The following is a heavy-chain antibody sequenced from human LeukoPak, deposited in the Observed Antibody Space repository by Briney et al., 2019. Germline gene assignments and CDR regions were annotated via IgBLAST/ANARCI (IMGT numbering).Heavy chain of an antibody. D-gene: IGHD3-22*01. CDR1: GDSINTYY. V-gene: IGHV4-59*08. CDR2: IFYSGHS. Sequence: SETLSLTCTVSGDSINTYYWSWIRQPPGKGLEWIGFIFYSGHSKYNPPPKSRLTLSLDTSKSQFSLKLTSVTAADTAVYYCARHGPEYYDATGYYNFDSWSQGTLVTVSS. CDR3: ARHGPEYYDATGYYNFDS. J-gene: IGHJ4*02.